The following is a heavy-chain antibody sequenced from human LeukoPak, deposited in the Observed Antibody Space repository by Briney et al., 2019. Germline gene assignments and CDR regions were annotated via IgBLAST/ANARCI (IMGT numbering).Heavy chain of an antibody. CDR3: ARGSSGSANRIDY. V-gene: IGHV3-74*01. D-gene: IGHD6-19*01. CDR1: GFTFSSYW. Sequence: GRSLRLSCAASGFTFSSYWIHWVRQAPGKGLLWVSRINSDGSTTSYADSVKGRFSISRDNAKNTLYLQMNSLRAEDTAVYYCARGSSGSANRIDYWGQGTLVTVSS. J-gene: IGHJ4*02. CDR2: INSDGSTT.